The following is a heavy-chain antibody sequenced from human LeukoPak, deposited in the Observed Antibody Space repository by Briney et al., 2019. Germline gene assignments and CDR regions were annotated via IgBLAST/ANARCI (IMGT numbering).Heavy chain of an antibody. J-gene: IGHJ3*02. CDR2: ISGSGGST. V-gene: IGHV3-23*01. D-gene: IGHD3-10*01. Sequence: PGGSLRLSCAASGFTFSSYAMSWVRQAPGKGLEWVSAISGSGGSTYYADSVKGRFTISRDNSKNTLYLQMNSLRAEDTAVYCCAKDELGFGELFSSAFDIWGQGTMVTVSS. CDR3: AKDELGFGELFSSAFDI. CDR1: GFTFSSYA.